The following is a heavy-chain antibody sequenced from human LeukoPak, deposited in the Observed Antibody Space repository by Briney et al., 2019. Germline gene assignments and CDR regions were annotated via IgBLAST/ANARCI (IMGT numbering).Heavy chain of an antibody. D-gene: IGHD3-10*01. J-gene: IGHJ4*02. CDR3: AKDGSGSYYTPEDYFDY. CDR2: ISYDGSNK. CDR1: GFTFSSYG. Sequence: PGGSLRLSCAASGFTFSSYGMHWVRQAPGKGLEWVAAISYDGSNKYYADSVKGRFTISRDNSKNTLYLQMNSLRAEDTAVYYCAKDGSGSYYTPEDYFDYWGQGTLVTVSS. V-gene: IGHV3-30*18.